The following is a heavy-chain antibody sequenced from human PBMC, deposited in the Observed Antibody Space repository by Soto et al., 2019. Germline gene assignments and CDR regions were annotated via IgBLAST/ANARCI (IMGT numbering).Heavy chain of an antibody. CDR3: ASHGLGYCSSTSCLRGYYYGMDV. CDR2: IIPIFGTA. Sequence: QEQLVQSGAEVKKPGSSVKVSCKASGGTFSSYAISWVRQAPGQGLEWMGGIIPIFGTANYAQKFQGRVTITADESTSTAYMELSSLRSEDTAVYYCASHGLGYCSSTSCLRGYYYGMDVWGQGTTVTVSS. CDR1: GGTFSSYA. D-gene: IGHD2-2*01. J-gene: IGHJ6*02. V-gene: IGHV1-69*01.